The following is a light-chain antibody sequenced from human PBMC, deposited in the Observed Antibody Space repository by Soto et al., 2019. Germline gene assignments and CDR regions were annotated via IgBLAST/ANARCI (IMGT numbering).Light chain of an antibody. CDR2: DAS. CDR3: QQRSNWPLT. CDR1: QSVSNY. Sequence: EIVLTQSPDTLSLSPGERATLFCRASQSVSNYLAWYQQKPGQAPRLLMYDASNRATGIPAKFSGSGSGTDFTLTISSLEPEDFAVYYCQQRSNWPLTFGQGTRLEIK. J-gene: IGKJ5*01. V-gene: IGKV3-11*01.